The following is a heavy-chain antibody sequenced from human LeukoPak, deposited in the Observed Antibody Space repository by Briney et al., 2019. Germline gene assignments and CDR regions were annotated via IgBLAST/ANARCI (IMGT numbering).Heavy chain of an antibody. D-gene: IGHD1-26*01. Sequence: GGSLRLSCAASEFSVGSNYMTWVRQAPGKGLEWVANIKQDGSEKYYVDSVKGRFTISRDNAKNSLYLRMNSLRAEDTAVYYCARDGGSYRPLDYWGQGTLVTVSS. CDR3: ARDGGSYRPLDY. J-gene: IGHJ4*02. V-gene: IGHV3-7*01. CDR2: IKQDGSEK. CDR1: EFSVGSNY.